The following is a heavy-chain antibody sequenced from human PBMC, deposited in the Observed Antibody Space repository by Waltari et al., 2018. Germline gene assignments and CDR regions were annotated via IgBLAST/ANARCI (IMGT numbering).Heavy chain of an antibody. J-gene: IGHJ3*02. CDR1: GGTFSSYA. CDR2: IIPTFGTA. V-gene: IGHV1-69*01. CDR3: ARAEEGYCSSTSCHEAFDI. D-gene: IGHD2-2*01. Sequence: QVQLVQSGAEVKKPGSSVKVSCKASGGTFSSYAISWVRQAPGQGLEWMGGIIPTFGTANYAQKFQGRVTITADESTSTAYMELSSLRSEDTAVYYCARAEEGYCSSTSCHEAFDIWGQGTMVTVSS.